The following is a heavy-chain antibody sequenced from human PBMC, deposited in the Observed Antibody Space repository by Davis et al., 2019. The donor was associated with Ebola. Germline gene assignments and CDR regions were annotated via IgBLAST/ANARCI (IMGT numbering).Heavy chain of an antibody. CDR1: GGSISSSSYY. D-gene: IGHD3-22*01. J-gene: IGHJ4*02. Sequence: SETLSLTCTVSGGSISSSSYYWGWIRQPPGKGLEWIGSIYYSGSTYYNPSLKSRVTISVDTSKNQFSLRLSSVTAADTAIYYCARSPSAFDSRGYYDSWGQGTLVTVSS. CDR2: IYYSGST. CDR3: ARSPSAFDSRGYYDS. V-gene: IGHV4-39*01.